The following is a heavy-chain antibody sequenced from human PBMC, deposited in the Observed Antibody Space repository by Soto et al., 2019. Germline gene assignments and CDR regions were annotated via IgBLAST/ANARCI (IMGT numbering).Heavy chain of an antibody. J-gene: IGHJ6*02. CDR1: GYTFTGYY. CDR2: INLNSGGT. Sequence: GASVKVSCKASGYTFTGYYMHWVRQAPGQGLAWMGWINLNSGGTNYAQKFQGRVTMTRDTSISTAYMELSRLRSDDTAVYYCAINHPANGYSYGYRTSYYYGMDVWGQGTTVTVSS. V-gene: IGHV1-2*02. CDR3: AINHPANGYSYGYRTSYYYGMDV. D-gene: IGHD5-18*01.